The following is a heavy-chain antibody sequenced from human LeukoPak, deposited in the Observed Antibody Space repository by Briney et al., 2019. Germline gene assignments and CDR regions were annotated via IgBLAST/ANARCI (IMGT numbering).Heavy chain of an antibody. CDR2: ISSSGSTI. CDR1: GFTFSSYE. V-gene: IGHV3-48*03. Sequence: PGGSLRLSCAACGFTFSSYEMNWVRQAPGKGREGVSYISSSGSTIYYADSVKGRFTISRDTAKNSLYLQMNSLRAEDPAVYYCARDVRGGSYLKGFDLWGRGTLVTVSS. J-gene: IGHJ2*01. D-gene: IGHD1-26*01. CDR3: ARDVRGGSYLKGFDL.